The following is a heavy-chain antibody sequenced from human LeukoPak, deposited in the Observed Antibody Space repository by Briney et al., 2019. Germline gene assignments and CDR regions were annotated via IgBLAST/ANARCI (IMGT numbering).Heavy chain of an antibody. CDR1: GGSISSSSSY. Sequence: SETLSLTCTVSGGSISSSSSYWGWIRQPPGKGLEWIGSIYYSGSTYYNPSLKSRVTISVGTSKNQFSLKLSSVTAADTAVYYCARLCRDGYLYYFDYWGQGTLVTVSS. CDR2: IYYSGST. V-gene: IGHV4-39*01. CDR3: ARLCRDGYLYYFDY. J-gene: IGHJ4*02. D-gene: IGHD5-24*01.